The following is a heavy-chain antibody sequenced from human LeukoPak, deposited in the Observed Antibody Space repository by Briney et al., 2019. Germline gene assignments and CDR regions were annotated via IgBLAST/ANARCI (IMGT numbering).Heavy chain of an antibody. D-gene: IGHD2-2*01. V-gene: IGHV1-8*03. CDR3: ARGLKGYCSSTSCPYRNDY. J-gene: IGHJ4*02. CDR2: MNPNSGNT. CDR1: GYTFTSYD. Sequence: ASVKVSCKASGYTFTSYDINWVRQATGQGLEWMGWMNPNSGNTGYAQKFQGRVTITRNTSISTAYMELSSLRSEDTAVYYCARGLKGYCSSTSCPYRNDYWGQGTLVTVS.